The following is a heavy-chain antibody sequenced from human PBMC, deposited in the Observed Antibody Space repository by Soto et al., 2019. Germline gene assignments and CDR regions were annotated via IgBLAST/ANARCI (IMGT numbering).Heavy chain of an antibody. Sequence: PGGSLRLSCAASGFTVSNNYMTWVRQAPGKGLEWVSFIYSSGSTYYADSVKGRFTISRDNFKNTLYLQMNSLRAEDMAVYYCARGYSYTQPVFDYWGLGTLVTVS. CDR2: IYSSGST. CDR3: ARGYSYTQPVFDY. D-gene: IGHD5-18*01. J-gene: IGHJ4*02. CDR1: GFTVSNNY. V-gene: IGHV3-53*01.